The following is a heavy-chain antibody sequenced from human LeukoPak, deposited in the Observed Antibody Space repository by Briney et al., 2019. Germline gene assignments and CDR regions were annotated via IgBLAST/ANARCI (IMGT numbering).Heavy chain of an antibody. CDR1: GFSSDDCA. V-gene: IGHV3-9*02. CDR3: AKGRGYELPLDN. D-gene: IGHD2-2*01. J-gene: IGHJ4*02. Sequence: GGSLRLSCAGSGFSSDDCAMHWVRQAPGKGLEWVSGISWNSGSIGYADSVKGRFTISRDNAKNSLYLQMNSLRAEDTALYYCAKGRGYELPLDNWGQGTLVTFSS. CDR2: ISWNSGSI.